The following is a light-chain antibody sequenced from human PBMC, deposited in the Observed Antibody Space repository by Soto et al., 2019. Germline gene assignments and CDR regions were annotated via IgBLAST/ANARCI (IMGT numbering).Light chain of an antibody. J-gene: IGKJ5*01. CDR1: QSVSRY. CDR2: DAS. CDR3: QQRSSWPIT. V-gene: IGKV3-11*01. Sequence: MVLTQYPVNLSLSPGERATLSCRASQSVSRYLAWYQQKPGQAPRLLIYDASNRATGIPARFSGSGSGTDFTITISRLEQEDCAVYDGQQRSSWPITFGQGTRLEIK.